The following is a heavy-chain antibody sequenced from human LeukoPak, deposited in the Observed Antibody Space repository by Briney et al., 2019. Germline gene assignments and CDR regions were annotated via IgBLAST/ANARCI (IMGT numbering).Heavy chain of an antibody. J-gene: IGHJ4*02. CDR3: ASRPNYDILTGYPRPYYFDY. CDR2: IYYSGST. V-gene: IGHV4-39*01. D-gene: IGHD3-9*01. Sequence: PSETLSLTCTVSGGSISSSSYYWGWIRQPPGKGLEWIGSIYYSGSTYYNPSLKSRVTISVDTSKNQFSLKLSSVTAADTAVYYCASRPNYDILTGYPRPYYFDYWGQGTLVTVSS. CDR1: GGSISSSSYY.